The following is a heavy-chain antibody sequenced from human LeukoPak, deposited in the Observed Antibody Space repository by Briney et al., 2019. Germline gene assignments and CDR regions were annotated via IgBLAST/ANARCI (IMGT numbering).Heavy chain of an antibody. V-gene: IGHV3-74*01. CDR2: ISSDGRTT. CDR1: GFTFSYNW. Sequence: PGGSLRLSCAASGFTFSYNWMLWVRQAPGKGLVWVSRISSDGRTTHYADSVKGRFTISRDSAKNTLFLQMNDLRAEDTGVYYCVSYSSGSPNWGQGTLVTVSS. J-gene: IGHJ4*02. D-gene: IGHD3-10*01. CDR3: VSYSSGSPN.